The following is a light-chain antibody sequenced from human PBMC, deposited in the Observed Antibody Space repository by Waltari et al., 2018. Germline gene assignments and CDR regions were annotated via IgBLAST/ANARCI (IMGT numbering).Light chain of an antibody. CDR3: SSYTSSSTPYV. J-gene: IGLJ1*01. CDR2: EVS. CDR1: SSDVGGYKY. Sequence: QSALTQPASVSGSPGQSITISCPGTSSDVGGYKYVSWYQQHPGKAPKLMIYEVSNRPSGVSNRCSGSKSGNTASLTIAGLQAEDEADYYCSSYTSSSTPYVFGTGTKVTVL. V-gene: IGLV2-14*01.